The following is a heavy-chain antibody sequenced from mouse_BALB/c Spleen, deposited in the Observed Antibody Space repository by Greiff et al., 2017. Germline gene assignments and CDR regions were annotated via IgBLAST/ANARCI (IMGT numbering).Heavy chain of an antibody. J-gene: IGHJ4*01. CDR2: INPYNDGT. CDR3: ARSDYGYAMDY. CDR1: GYTFTSYV. D-gene: IGHD1-1*01. V-gene: IGHV1-14*01. Sequence: VHVKQSGPELVKPGASVKMSCKASGYTFTSYVMHWVKQKPGQGLEWIGYINPYNDGTKYNEKFKGKATLTSDKSSSTAYMELSSLTSEDSAVYYCARSDYGYAMDYWGQGTSVTVSS.